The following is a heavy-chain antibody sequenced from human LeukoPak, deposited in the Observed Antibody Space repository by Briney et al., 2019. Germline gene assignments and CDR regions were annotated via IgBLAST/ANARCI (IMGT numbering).Heavy chain of an antibody. J-gene: IGHJ4*02. CDR3: ARSSDYGDYD. D-gene: IGHD4-17*01. V-gene: IGHV4-31*02. CDR2: IYYSGRT. CDR1: GGSVNSGGYY. Sequence: SQTLSLTWTVSGGSVNSGGYYWTWIRQRPGKGLEWLGYIYYSGRTYYNPSLKSRITISLDTSKNQFSLNLTSVSAADTAFYFCARSSDYGDYDWGQGTLITVSS.